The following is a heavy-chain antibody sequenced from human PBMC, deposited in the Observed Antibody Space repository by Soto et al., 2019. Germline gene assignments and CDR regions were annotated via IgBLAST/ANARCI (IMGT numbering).Heavy chain of an antibody. CDR1: GYTFTGYY. V-gene: IGHV1-2*02. Sequence: ASVNVSCKSSGYTFTGYYIHWVRQAPGQGLECMGWINPNSGGTNYAQKFQGRVTMTRDTSISTAYMELSRLRSDDTAVYYCARGEGSYDFWSGEIDYWGQGTLVTVSS. CDR2: INPNSGGT. CDR3: ARGEGSYDFWSGEIDY. J-gene: IGHJ4*02. D-gene: IGHD3-3*01.